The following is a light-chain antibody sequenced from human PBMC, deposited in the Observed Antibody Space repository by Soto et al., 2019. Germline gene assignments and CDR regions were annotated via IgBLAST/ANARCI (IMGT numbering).Light chain of an antibody. V-gene: IGKV3-15*01. CDR2: DAS. CDR3: QQYNNWPET. CDR1: QSVSSN. J-gene: IGKJ1*01. Sequence: EIVMTQSPATLSVSPGERATPSCRASQSVSSNLAWYQQKVGQAPRVLIYDASTRATGIPGRFSGSGSGRQFTLSISSLQSEDFAVYYCQQYNNWPETFGQGTKVEIK.